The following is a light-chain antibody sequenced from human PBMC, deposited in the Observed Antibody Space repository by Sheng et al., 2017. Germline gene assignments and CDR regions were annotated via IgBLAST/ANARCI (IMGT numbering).Light chain of an antibody. CDR3: QQYGTSPPT. J-gene: IGKJ1*01. V-gene: IGKV3-20*01. CDR2: GAS. CDR1: QSFSSSY. Sequence: EIVLTQSPGTLSLSPGERATLSCRASQSFSSSYLTWYQQKPGQAPRLLIHGASTRATDIPDRFSGSGSGTVFTLTISRPQPEDSGVYYCQQYGTSPPTFGQGTKVEI.